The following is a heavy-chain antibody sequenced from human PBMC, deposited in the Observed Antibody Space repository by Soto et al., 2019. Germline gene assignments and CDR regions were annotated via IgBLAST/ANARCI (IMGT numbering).Heavy chain of an antibody. CDR2: IVPMFGTT. V-gene: IGHV1-69*01. J-gene: IGHJ3*01. D-gene: IGHD6-13*01. Sequence: QVQLVQSGPELKKPGSSVKVSCKAPGDTFNSYGISWVRQAPGQGLEWMGGIVPMFGTTNLALKFEDRVPITADESTATGYMEIRGLAAEDTAVYYCARDLADVHLWDAVDVWGQGTRVTVSS. CDR1: GDTFNSYG. CDR3: ARDLADVHLWDAVDV.